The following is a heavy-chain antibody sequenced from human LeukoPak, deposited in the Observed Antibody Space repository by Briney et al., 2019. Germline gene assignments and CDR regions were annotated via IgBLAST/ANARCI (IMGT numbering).Heavy chain of an antibody. D-gene: IGHD4-17*01. V-gene: IGHV3-48*03. Sequence: GGSLRLSCAAPVFTFRNYERNWVRQAPGKGLERDSCFDRGGSSRYYAAAVRGRFTSSRDNAKKSLFLQMNSLRVEDTAVYYCARDDYGGTFDAFDIWGQGAMVTVSS. J-gene: IGHJ3*02. CDR3: ARDDYGGTFDAFDI. CDR2: FDRGGSSR. CDR1: VFTFRNYE.